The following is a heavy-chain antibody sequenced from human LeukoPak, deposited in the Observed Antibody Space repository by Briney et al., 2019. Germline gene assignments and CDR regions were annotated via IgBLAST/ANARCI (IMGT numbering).Heavy chain of an antibody. CDR1: GGSFSGYY. CDR3: ARAPTDYGILAYFDY. CDR2: INHSGST. Sequence: SETLSLTCAVYGGSFSGYYWSWIPQPPGKGLEWSGEINHSGSTNYNPSLKSRVTISVDTSKNQFSLKLSSVTAADAAVYYCARAPTDYGILAYFDYWGQGTLVTVSS. J-gene: IGHJ4*02. V-gene: IGHV4-34*01. D-gene: IGHD3-9*01.